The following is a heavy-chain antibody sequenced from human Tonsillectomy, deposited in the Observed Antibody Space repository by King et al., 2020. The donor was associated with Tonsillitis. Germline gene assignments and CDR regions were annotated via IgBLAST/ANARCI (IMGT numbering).Heavy chain of an antibody. D-gene: IGHD5-18*01. CDR1: GYTFTCHY. V-gene: IGHV1-2*02. Sequence: QLVQSGAEVKKPGASVKVSCQASGYTFTCHYIHWVRQAPGQGLEWMGWINPNSGGTIYAQKFQVRVTMTRDTSISTAYMELSRLTSDDTAVYYCATSRWIQLWTPFAFWGQGTLVTVSS. CDR3: ATSRWIQLWTPFAF. J-gene: IGHJ4*02. CDR2: INPNSGGT.